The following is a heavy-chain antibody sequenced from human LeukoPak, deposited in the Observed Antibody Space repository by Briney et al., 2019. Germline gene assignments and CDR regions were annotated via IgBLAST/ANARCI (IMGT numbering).Heavy chain of an antibody. V-gene: IGHV4-34*01. CDR2: INHSGST. CDR1: GGSFSGYY. J-gene: IGHJ4*02. D-gene: IGHD2-2*01. Sequence: SETLSLTCAVYGGSFSGYYWGWIRQPPGKGLEWIGEINHSGSTNYNPSLKSRVTISVDTSKNQFSLKLSSVTAADTAVYYCARGQGYCSSTSCSFFDYWGQGTLVTVSS. CDR3: ARGQGYCSSTSCSFFDY.